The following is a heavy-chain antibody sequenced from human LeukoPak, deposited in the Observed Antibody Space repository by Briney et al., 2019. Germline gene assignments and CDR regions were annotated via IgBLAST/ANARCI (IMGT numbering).Heavy chain of an antibody. Sequence: GGSLRLSCAASGFTFSSYEMNWVRQAPGKGLEWVSYISSSGSTRYYVDSVKGRFTISRDTAKNSLYLQMNSLRAEDTAEYYCARVGTAMVTIVAPYYMDVWGKGTTVTVSS. CDR1: GFTFSSYE. CDR3: ARVGTAMVTIVAPYYMDV. J-gene: IGHJ6*03. D-gene: IGHD5-18*01. CDR2: ISSSGSTR. V-gene: IGHV3-48*03.